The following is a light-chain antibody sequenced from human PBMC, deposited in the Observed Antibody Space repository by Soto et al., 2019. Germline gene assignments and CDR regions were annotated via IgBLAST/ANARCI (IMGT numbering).Light chain of an antibody. J-gene: IGLJ1*01. CDR1: SSDIGAYNF. CDR3: SSYAGSNSLV. Sequence: QSALTQPPSATGSPGQSVTISCTGTSSDIGAYNFVSWYQQHPGKAPTLKIYEVSKRPSGVPDRFSGSKSGDTASLTVPGLQAEDEADYFCSSYAGSNSLVCGSGTKVTVL. CDR2: EVS. V-gene: IGLV2-8*01.